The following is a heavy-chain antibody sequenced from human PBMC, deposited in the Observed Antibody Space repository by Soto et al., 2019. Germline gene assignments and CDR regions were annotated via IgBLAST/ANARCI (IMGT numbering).Heavy chain of an antibody. D-gene: IGHD2-8*01. CDR1: GGSISSGDYY. Sequence: SETLSLTCTVSGGSISSGDYYWSWIRQPPGKGLEWIGYIYYSGSTYYNQSLKSRVTISVDTSKNQFSLKLSSVTAADTAVYYCARVHKMVYAQSFDYWGQGTLVTVSS. V-gene: IGHV4-30-4*01. J-gene: IGHJ4*02. CDR3: ARVHKMVYAQSFDY. CDR2: IYYSGST.